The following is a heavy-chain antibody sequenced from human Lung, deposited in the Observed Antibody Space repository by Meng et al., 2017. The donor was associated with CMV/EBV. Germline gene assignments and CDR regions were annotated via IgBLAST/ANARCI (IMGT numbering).Heavy chain of an antibody. CDR3: ARGSIVVVQDAINDMDV. Sequence: ASVXVSXKASGYTFTSYGISWVRQAPGQGLEWMGWINPNSGGTNYAQKFQGRVTMTRDTSISKAYMGLSRLRSDETAVYYCARGSIVVVQDAINDMDVWGQGXTVTVSS. CDR2: INPNSGGT. V-gene: IGHV1-2*02. J-gene: IGHJ6*02. D-gene: IGHD2-2*02. CDR1: GYTFTSYG.